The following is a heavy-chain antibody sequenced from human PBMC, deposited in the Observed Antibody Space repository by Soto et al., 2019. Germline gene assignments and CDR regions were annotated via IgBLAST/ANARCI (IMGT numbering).Heavy chain of an antibody. CDR1: GFTFSSYG. D-gene: IGHD5-18*01. CDR3: AAGYSFGDY. Sequence: QVQLVESGGGVVQPGRSLRLSCAASGFTFSSYGMLWVRQAPGKGLEWVALISYDGGNKYYADPVKGRFTISRDNSKNTLYLQMNSLRADDTAVYYCAAGYSFGDYWGQGTLVTVSS. V-gene: IGHV3-30*03. CDR2: ISYDGGNK. J-gene: IGHJ4*02.